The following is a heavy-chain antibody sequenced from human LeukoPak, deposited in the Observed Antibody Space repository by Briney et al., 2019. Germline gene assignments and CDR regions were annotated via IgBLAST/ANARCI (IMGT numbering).Heavy chain of an antibody. CDR3: ASLGYYDSSGYFPSDY. CDR1: GGTFSSYA. V-gene: IGHV1-69*05. J-gene: IGHJ4*02. D-gene: IGHD3-22*01. CDR2: IIPIFGTA. Sequence: SVKVSCKASGGTFSSYAISWVRQAPGQGLEWMGGIIPIFGTANYAQKFQGRVTITTDESTSTAYMELSSLRSEDTAVYYCASLGYYDSSGYFPSDYWGQGTLVTVSS.